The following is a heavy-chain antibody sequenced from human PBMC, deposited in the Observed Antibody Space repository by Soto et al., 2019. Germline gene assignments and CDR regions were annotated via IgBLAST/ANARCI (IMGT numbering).Heavy chain of an antibody. Sequence: VESLKISCNGSGYSFTSYWIGWVRQMPGKGLEWMGIIYPGDSDTRYSPSFQGQVTISADKSISTAYLQWSSLKASDTAMYYCARGRVATRRYNWFDPWGQGTLVTVSS. V-gene: IGHV5-51*01. D-gene: IGHD5-12*01. CDR1: GYSFTSYW. CDR2: IYPGDSDT. CDR3: ARGRVATRRYNWFDP. J-gene: IGHJ5*02.